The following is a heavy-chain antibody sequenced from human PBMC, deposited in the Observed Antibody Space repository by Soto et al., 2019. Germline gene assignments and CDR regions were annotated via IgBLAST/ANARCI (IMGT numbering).Heavy chain of an antibody. CDR3: AREDSSYYYYGMDV. CDR1: GYSFTSYW. CDR2: IDPSDSYT. J-gene: IGHJ6*02. V-gene: IGHV5-10-1*01. Sequence: KVSCKGSGYSFTSYWISWARQMPGKGLEWMGRIDPSDSYTNYSPSFQGHVTISADKSISTAYLQWSSLKASDTAMYYCAREDSSYYYYGMDVWGQGTTVTVSS. D-gene: IGHD4-4*01.